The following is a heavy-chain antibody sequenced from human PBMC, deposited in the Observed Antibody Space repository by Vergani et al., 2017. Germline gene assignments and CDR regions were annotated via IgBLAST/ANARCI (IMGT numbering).Heavy chain of an antibody. CDR3: ATALTGDTYYFDY. CDR2: IDPSDSYT. CDR1: GYSFSSYW. J-gene: IGHJ4*02. Sequence: EVQLVQSGAEVKKPGGSLRISCKGSGYSFSSYWINWVRQMPGKGLEWMGRIDPSDSYTNYSPSFQGHVTIAADKSISTAYLQWSSLKASDTAMYYCATALTGDTYYFDYWGQGTLVTVSS. V-gene: IGHV5-10-1*03. D-gene: IGHD7-27*01.